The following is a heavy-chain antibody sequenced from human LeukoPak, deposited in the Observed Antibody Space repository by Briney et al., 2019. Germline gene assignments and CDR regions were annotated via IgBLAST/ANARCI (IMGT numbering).Heavy chain of an antibody. CDR2: INHSGST. J-gene: IGHJ4*02. CDR1: GGSFSGYY. V-gene: IGHV4-34*01. Sequence: PSETLSLTCAVYGGSFSGYYWSWIRQPPGEGLEWIGEINHSGSTNYNPSLKSRVTISVDTSKNQFSLKLSSVTAADTAVYYCARGLRGGSSDYWGQGTLVTVSS. CDR3: ARGLRGGSSDY. D-gene: IGHD1-26*01.